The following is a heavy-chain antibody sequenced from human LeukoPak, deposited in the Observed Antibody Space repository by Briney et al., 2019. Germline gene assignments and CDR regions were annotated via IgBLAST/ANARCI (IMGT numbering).Heavy chain of an antibody. V-gene: IGHV3-30*04. Sequence: GGSLRLSCAASGFIFSTYALQWARQAPGEGLEWLAVISYDGSNKYYADSVKGRFTISRDNSKNRLYLQMNSLRADDTAVYYCARDLLAGTGGDYWGQGTLVTVSS. D-gene: IGHD6-19*01. CDR2: ISYDGSNK. J-gene: IGHJ4*02. CDR3: ARDLLAGTGGDY. CDR1: GFIFSTYA.